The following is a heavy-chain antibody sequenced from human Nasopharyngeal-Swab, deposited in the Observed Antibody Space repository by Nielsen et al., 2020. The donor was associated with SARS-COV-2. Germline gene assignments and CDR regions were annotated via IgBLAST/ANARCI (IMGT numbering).Heavy chain of an antibody. J-gene: IGHJ6*02. Sequence: GESLKISCAASGFTFSSYSMNWVRQAPGTGLEWVSYISSSGSTIYYADSVRGRFTISRDNAKNSLYLQMNSLRDEDTAVYYCARGLMYYDFWSGPSSPYGMDVWGQGTTVTVSS. CDR3: ARGLMYYDFWSGPSSPYGMDV. CDR2: ISSSGSTI. CDR1: GFTFSSYS. V-gene: IGHV3-48*02. D-gene: IGHD3-3*01.